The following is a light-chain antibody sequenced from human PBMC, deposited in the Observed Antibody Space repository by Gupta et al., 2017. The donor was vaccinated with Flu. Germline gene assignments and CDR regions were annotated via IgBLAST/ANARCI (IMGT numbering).Light chain of an antibody. CDR1: SSNIGGHT. CDR3: AAWDDSLNGWV. Sequence: QSVMTQPPSASGTPGQRVTISCSGSSSNIGGHTINWYQQFPGTAPKPLIYNNYERPSGVPDRFSGSKSGTSASLAISGVQSEDEADYYCAAWDDSLNGWVFGGGTKLTVL. V-gene: IGLV1-44*01. J-gene: IGLJ2*01. CDR2: NNY.